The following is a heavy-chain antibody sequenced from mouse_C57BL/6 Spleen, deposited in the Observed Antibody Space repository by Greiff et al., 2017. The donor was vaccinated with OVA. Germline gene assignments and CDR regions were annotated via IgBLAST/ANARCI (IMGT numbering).Heavy chain of an antibody. CDR3: ARSTPYYFDY. V-gene: IGHV1-55*01. Sequence: QVQLKQSGAELVKPGASVKMSCKASGYTFTSYWITWVKQRPGQGLEWIGDIYPGSGSTNYNEKFKSKATLTVDTSSSTAYMQLGSLTSEDSAVYYCARSTPYYFDYWGQGTTLTVSS. CDR1: GYTFTSYW. CDR2: IYPGSGST. D-gene: IGHD1-1*01. J-gene: IGHJ2*01.